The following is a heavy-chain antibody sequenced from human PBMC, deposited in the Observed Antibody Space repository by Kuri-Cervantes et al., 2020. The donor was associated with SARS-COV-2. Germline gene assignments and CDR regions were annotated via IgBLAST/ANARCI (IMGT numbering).Heavy chain of an antibody. CDR1: GFTFSSYS. V-gene: IGHV3-21*01. CDR2: ISSSSSYI. J-gene: IGHJ4*02. D-gene: IGHD5-12*01. CDR3: ARDANYGSRLPRKFDY. Sequence: GGSLRLSCAASGFTFSSYSMNWVRQAPGKGLGWVSSISSSSSYIYYADSVKGRFTISRDNAKNSLYLQMNSLRDEDTAVYYCARDANYGSRLPRKFDYWGQGTLVTVSS.